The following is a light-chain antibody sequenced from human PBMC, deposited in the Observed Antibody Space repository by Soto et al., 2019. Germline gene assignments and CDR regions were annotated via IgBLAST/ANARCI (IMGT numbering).Light chain of an antibody. Sequence: IVLTQSPATLSLSPWERATLSCRASQSIGTFFAWYQQKPGQAPRLLIYDASNRATDIPARFSGSGSGTDFTLTISSLEPEDFAVYYCQQCYNWPQWTFGQGTKVDIK. CDR3: QQCYNWPQWT. V-gene: IGKV3-11*01. J-gene: IGKJ1*01. CDR2: DAS. CDR1: QSIGTF.